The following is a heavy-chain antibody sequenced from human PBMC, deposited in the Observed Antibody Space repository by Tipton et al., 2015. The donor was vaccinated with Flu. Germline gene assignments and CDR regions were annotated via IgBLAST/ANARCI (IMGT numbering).Heavy chain of an antibody. CDR1: GYSINSGYC. CDR3: ARHTGDSVRGIVDY. Sequence: TLSLTCSVSGYSINSGYCWGWVRQPPGKGLEWIGTICHSGSTYYNPSLKSRVTISVDTSWNQFSLKLSSVTAADTAVYYCARHTGDSVRGIVDYWGQGTPVTVSS. D-gene: IGHD3-10*02. V-gene: IGHV4-38-2*01. CDR2: ICHSGST. J-gene: IGHJ4*02.